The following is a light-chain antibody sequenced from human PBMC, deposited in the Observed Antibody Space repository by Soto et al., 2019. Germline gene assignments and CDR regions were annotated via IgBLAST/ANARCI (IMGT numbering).Light chain of an antibody. CDR1: QSVSSNY. Sequence: EIVLTQSPGTQSLSPGERATLSCRASQSVSSNYLAWYQQKPGQAPRLLIYGASSRATGIPDRFSGSGSGTDYTLTISRLEPEEFAVYYCQHYGRSAYTFGQGTTLEIK. CDR3: QHYGRSAYT. J-gene: IGKJ2*01. CDR2: GAS. V-gene: IGKV3-20*01.